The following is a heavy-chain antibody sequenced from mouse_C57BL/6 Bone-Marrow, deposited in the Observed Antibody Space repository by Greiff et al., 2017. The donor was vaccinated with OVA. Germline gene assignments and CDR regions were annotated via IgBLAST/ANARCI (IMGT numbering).Heavy chain of an antibody. D-gene: IGHD1-1*01. CDR3: ARHPSYYGSSLYYFDY. CDR2: ISSGGSYT. Sequence: EVKLMESGGDLVKPGGSLKLSCAASGFTFSSYGMSWVRQTPDKRLEWVATISSGGSYTYYPDSVKGRFTISRDNAKNTLYLQMSSLKSEDTAMYYCARHPSYYGSSLYYFDYWGQGTTLTVSS. V-gene: IGHV5-6*01. J-gene: IGHJ2*01. CDR1: GFTFSSYG.